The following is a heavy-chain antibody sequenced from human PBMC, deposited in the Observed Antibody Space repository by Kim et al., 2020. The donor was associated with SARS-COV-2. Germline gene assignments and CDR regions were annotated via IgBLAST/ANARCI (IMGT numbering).Heavy chain of an antibody. J-gene: IGHJ4*02. V-gene: IGHV4-31*01. Sequence: SNPSLKSQVTISVDTSKNQFPLKLGSVTAADTAVYYCARDHISSSWSFDYWGQGTLVTVSS. D-gene: IGHD6-13*01. CDR3: ARDHISSSWSFDY.